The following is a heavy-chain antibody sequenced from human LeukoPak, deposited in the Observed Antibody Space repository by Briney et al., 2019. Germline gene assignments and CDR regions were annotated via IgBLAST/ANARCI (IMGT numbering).Heavy chain of an antibody. J-gene: IGHJ4*02. CDR2: FDPEDGET. CDR1: RYTLTELS. CDR3: AIRDSSGWYRHDPHDY. Sequence: GASVKVSCKVSRYTLTELSMHWVRQAPGKGLEWMGGFDPEDGETIYAQKFQGRVTMTEDTSTDTAYMELSSLRSEDTAVYYCAIRDSSGWYRHDPHDYWGQGTLVTVSS. D-gene: IGHD6-19*01. V-gene: IGHV1-24*01.